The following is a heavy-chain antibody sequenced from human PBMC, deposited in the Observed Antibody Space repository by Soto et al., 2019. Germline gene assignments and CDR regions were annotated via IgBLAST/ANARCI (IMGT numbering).Heavy chain of an antibody. CDR1: GFSFSTDGMG. D-gene: IGHD1-7*01. CDR2: IYWDDDK. V-gene: IGHV2-5*02. Sequence: QITLKESGPTLVKPTQTLTLTCTFSGFSFSTDGMGVGWIRQPPGKALEWLALIYWDDDKRFSPSLKSRLTITKDVSRNQVVLTLTNMDPADTGTYYCAHVYWAASGTRYYFDYWGQGTLVTVSS. J-gene: IGHJ4*02. CDR3: AHVYWAASGTRYYFDY.